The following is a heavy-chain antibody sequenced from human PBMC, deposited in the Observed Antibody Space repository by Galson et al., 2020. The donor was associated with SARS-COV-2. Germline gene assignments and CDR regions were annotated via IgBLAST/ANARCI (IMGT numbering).Heavy chain of an antibody. D-gene: IGHD6-19*01. V-gene: IGHV1-18*04. CDR2: ISAYNGNT. Sequence: ASVKVSCKASGYTFVSYGISWVRQAPGQGLEWLGWISAYNGNTNYAPKLQDRVTMITDTSTNTAYMELRSLRSDDTAVYYCARTPPGQWLADVWAQGTTVTVSS. CDR3: ARTPPGQWLADV. J-gene: IGHJ6*02. CDR1: GYTFVSYG.